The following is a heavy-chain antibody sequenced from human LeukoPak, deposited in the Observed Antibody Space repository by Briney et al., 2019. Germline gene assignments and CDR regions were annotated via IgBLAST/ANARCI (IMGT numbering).Heavy chain of an antibody. CDR3: ARVLLWFGSAGWFDP. Sequence: PGGSLRLSCAASGFTFSSYEMNWVRQAPGEGLEWVSYISSSGSTIYYADSAKGRFTISRDNAKNSLYLQMNSLRAEDTAVYYCARVLLWFGSAGWFDPWGQGTLVTVSS. CDR1: GFTFSSYE. D-gene: IGHD3-10*01. V-gene: IGHV3-48*03. J-gene: IGHJ5*02. CDR2: ISSSGSTI.